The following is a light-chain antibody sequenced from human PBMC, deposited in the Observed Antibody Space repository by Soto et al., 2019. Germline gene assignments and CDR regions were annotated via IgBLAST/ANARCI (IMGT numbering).Light chain of an antibody. J-gene: IGKJ2*01. V-gene: IGKV1-5*01. CDR1: ESISNW. CDR3: QQYNSYAYT. CDR2: DAS. Sequence: DIQMTQFPSTLSASVGDRVTITCRASESISNWLAWYQQKPGKAPKLLIYDASSLESGVPPGFSGRGSGTEFTLTISSLHPDDFATYYCQQYNSYAYTFGQGTNLEIK.